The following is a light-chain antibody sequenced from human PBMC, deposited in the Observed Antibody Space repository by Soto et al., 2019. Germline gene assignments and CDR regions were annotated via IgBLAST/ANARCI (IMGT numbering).Light chain of an antibody. V-gene: IGKV1-5*01. CDR1: QSISIW. CDR2: DAS. Sequence: DIQMTQSPSTLAASVGNRVTITCRASQSISIWLAWYQQQPGKAPKLLIYDASSLGSGVPSRFSGSGSGTEFTLTISSLQPDDFATYYCQHYNSYSEAFGQGTKVELK. CDR3: QHYNSYSEA. J-gene: IGKJ1*01.